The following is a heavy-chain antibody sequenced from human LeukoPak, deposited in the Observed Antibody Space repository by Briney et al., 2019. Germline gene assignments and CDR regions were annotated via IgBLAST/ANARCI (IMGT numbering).Heavy chain of an antibody. Sequence: GSLRLSCAASGFTFSSYWMHWVRQAPGKGLVWVSRINTDGSSTTYADSVKGRFTISRDNAKNTLYLQMNSLRAEDTAVYYCARDFVAGPRGGYWGQGTLVTVSS. J-gene: IGHJ4*02. D-gene: IGHD6-19*01. CDR2: INTDGSST. CDR1: GFTFSSYW. V-gene: IGHV3-74*03. CDR3: ARDFVAGPRGGY.